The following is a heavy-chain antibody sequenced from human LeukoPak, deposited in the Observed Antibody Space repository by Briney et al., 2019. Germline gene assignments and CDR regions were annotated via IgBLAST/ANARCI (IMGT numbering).Heavy chain of an antibody. Sequence: GGSLRLSCAASGFTFSSYGMHWVRQAPGKGLEWVAFIRSDGSNKYYADSVKGRFTISRDNSKNTLYVQMNSLRAEDTAVYYCAKDYSKTSYYGSGSYYRPNWFDPWGQGTLVTVSS. D-gene: IGHD3-10*01. CDR2: IRSDGSNK. CDR1: GFTFSSYG. V-gene: IGHV3-30*02. CDR3: AKDYSKTSYYGSGSYYRPNWFDP. J-gene: IGHJ5*02.